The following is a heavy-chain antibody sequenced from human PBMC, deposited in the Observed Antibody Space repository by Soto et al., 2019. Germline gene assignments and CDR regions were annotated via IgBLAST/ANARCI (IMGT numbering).Heavy chain of an antibody. D-gene: IGHD3-9*01. CDR2: IKQDGSEK. CDR3: AREGRILTGYVVY. Sequence: GGSLRLSCAASGFTFSSYWMSWVRQAPGKGLEWVANIKQDGSEKYYVDSVKGRFTISRDNAKNSLYLQMNSLRAEDSAVYYCAREGRILTGYVVYWGQGTLVTVSS. CDR1: GFTFSSYW. J-gene: IGHJ4*02. V-gene: IGHV3-7*05.